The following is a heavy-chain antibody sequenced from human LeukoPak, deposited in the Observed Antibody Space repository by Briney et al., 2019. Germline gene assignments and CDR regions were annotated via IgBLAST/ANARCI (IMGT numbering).Heavy chain of an antibody. D-gene: IGHD3-10*01. CDR2: IYYSGST. CDR1: GGSISSYY. CDR3: ARHATMVRGVIIAGFDY. Sequence: PSETLSLTCTVSGGSISSYYWSWIRQPPGKGLEWIGYIYYSGSTNYNPSLKSRVTISVDTSKNQFSLKLSSVTAADTAVYYCARHATMVRGVIIAGFDYWGQGTLVTVSS. V-gene: IGHV4-59*08. J-gene: IGHJ4*02.